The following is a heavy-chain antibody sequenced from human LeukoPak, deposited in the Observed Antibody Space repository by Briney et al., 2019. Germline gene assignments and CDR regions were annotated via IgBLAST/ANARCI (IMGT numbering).Heavy chain of an antibody. CDR3: AAVTVLRYFDWLPFDP. Sequence: SVKVSCKASGFTFTSSAMQWVRQARGQRLEWIGWIVVGSGNTNYAQKFQERVTVTRDMSTSTAYMELSSLRSEDTAVYYCAAVTVLRYFDWLPFDPWGQGTLVTVSS. CDR1: GFTFTSSA. D-gene: IGHD3-9*01. CDR2: IVVGSGNT. J-gene: IGHJ5*02. V-gene: IGHV1-58*02.